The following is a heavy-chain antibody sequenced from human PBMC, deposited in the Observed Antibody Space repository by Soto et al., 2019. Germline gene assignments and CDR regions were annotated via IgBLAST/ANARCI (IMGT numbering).Heavy chain of an antibody. V-gene: IGHV4-39*01. J-gene: IGHJ5*02. Sequence: PSETLSLTCTVSGGSISSSSYYWGWIRQPPGKGLEWIGSIYYSGSTYYNPSLKSRVTISVDTSKNQFSLKLSSVTAADTAVYYCARHPFGITGTPGFDPWGQGTLVTVSS. CDR1: GGSISSSSYY. CDR3: ARHPFGITGTPGFDP. CDR2: IYYSGST. D-gene: IGHD1-7*01.